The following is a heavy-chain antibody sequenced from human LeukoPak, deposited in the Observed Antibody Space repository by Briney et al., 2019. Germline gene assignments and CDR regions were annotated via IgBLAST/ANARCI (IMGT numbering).Heavy chain of an antibody. Sequence: GGSLRLSCAASGFTFSSYSMNWVRQAPGKGLEWVSAISGSGGSTYYADSVKGRFTISRDNSKNTLYLQMNSLRAEDTAVYYCAKVVVVGATTSDYWGQGTLVTVSS. J-gene: IGHJ4*02. CDR3: AKVVVVGATTSDY. CDR1: GFTFSSYS. V-gene: IGHV3-23*01. CDR2: ISGSGGST. D-gene: IGHD1-26*01.